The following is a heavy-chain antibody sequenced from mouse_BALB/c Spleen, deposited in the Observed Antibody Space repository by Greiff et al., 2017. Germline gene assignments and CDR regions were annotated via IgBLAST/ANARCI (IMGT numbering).Heavy chain of an antibody. Sequence: EVQLQESGPGLVKPSQSLSLTCSVTGYSITSGYYWNWIRQFPGNKLEWMGYISYDGSNNYNPSLKNRISITRDTSKNQFFLKLNSVTTEDTATYYCARDIYYYGSSWFAYWGQGTLVTVSA. CDR2: ISYDGSN. CDR1: GYSITSGYY. J-gene: IGHJ3*01. V-gene: IGHV3-6*02. CDR3: ARDIYYYGSSWFAY. D-gene: IGHD1-1*01.